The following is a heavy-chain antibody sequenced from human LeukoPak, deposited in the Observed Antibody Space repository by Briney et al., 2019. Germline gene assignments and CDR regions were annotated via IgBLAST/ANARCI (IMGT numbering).Heavy chain of an antibody. V-gene: IGHV4-59*08. J-gene: IGHJ6*03. CDR1: GGSISSYY. CDR2: IYYSGST. CDR3: ASTRLYYYYYMDV. Sequence: SETLSLTCTVSGGSISSYYWSWIRQPPGKGLEWIGYIYYSGSTNYNPSLKSRVTISVDTSKNQFSLKLSSVTAADTAVYYCASTRLYYYYYMDVWGKGTTVTVSS.